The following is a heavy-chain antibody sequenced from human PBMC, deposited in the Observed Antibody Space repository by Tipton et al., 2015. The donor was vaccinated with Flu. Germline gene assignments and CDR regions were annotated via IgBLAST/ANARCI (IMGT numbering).Heavy chain of an antibody. J-gene: IGHJ5*02. CDR2: INHSGST. CDR3: ARGGYGFNWFDP. CDR1: GGSFSGYY. D-gene: IGHD4-17*01. V-gene: IGHV4-34*01. Sequence: TLSLTCAVYGGSFSGYYWSWIRQPPGKGLEWIGEINHSGSTNYNPSLKSRVTISVDTSKNQFSLKLSSVTAADTAVYYCARGGYGFNWFDPWGQGTLVTVSS.